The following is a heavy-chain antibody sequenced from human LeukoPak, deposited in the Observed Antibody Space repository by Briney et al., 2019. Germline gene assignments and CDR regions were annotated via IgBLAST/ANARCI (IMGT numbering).Heavy chain of an antibody. V-gene: IGHV3-21*01. CDR3: ARRHRPPSIAAQDDAFGI. CDR1: GFTFSSYS. Sequence: GGSLRLSCAASGFTFSSYSMNWVRQAPGKGLEWVSSISSGSSYIYYADSVKGRFTISRDNAKNSLYLQMNSLRADDTAVYYCARRHRPPSIAAQDDAFGIWGQGTMVTVSS. J-gene: IGHJ3*02. CDR2: ISSGSSYI. D-gene: IGHD6-6*01.